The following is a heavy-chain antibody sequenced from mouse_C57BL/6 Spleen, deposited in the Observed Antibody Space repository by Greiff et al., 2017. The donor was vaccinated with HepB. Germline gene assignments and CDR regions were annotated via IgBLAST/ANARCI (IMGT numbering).Heavy chain of an antibody. CDR2: ISDGGSYT. D-gene: IGHD2-4*01. CDR3: ARDFDYDEGGYFDY. V-gene: IGHV5-4*01. Sequence: EVKLVESGGGLVKPGGSLKLSCAASGFTFSSYAMSWVRQTPEKRLEWVATISDGGSYTYYPDNVKGRFTISRDNAKNNLYLQMSHLKSEDTAMYYCARDFDYDEGGYFDYWGQGTTLTVSS. CDR1: GFTFSSYA. J-gene: IGHJ2*01.